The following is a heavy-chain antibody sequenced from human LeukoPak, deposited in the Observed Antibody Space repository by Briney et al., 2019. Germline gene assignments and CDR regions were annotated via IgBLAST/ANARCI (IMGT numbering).Heavy chain of an antibody. D-gene: IGHD3-10*01. CDR3: ARWSSGSRYYFDY. V-gene: IGHV4-4*07. J-gene: IGHJ4*02. CDR1: GGSITGHY. Sequence: PSETLSLTCTVSGGSITGHYWSWIRQPAGKGLEWIGRIYTTGSTNYNPSLKSRVTMSVDTSKNQFSLKLTSVTAADTAVYYCARWSSGSRYYFDYWGQGTLVTVSS. CDR2: IYTTGST.